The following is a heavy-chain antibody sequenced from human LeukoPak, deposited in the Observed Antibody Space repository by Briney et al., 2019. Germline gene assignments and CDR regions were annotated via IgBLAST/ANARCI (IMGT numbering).Heavy chain of an antibody. J-gene: IGHJ4*02. CDR2: INHSGST. V-gene: IGHV4-34*01. CDR1: GGSFSGYY. Sequence: SSETLSLTCAVYGGSFSGYYWSWIRQPPGKGLEWIGEINHSGSTNYNPSLKSRVTISVDTSKNQFSLKLSSVTAADTAVYYCAARDIVATSTTFDYWGQGTLVTVSS. CDR3: AARDIVATSTTFDY. D-gene: IGHD5-12*01.